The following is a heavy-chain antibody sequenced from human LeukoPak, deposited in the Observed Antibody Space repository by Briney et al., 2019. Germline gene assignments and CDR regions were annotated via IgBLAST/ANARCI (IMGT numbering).Heavy chain of an antibody. V-gene: IGHV3-49*03. D-gene: IGHD6-19*01. CDR1: GLTFGDYA. CDR3: TREPGIAVAGTDY. J-gene: IGHJ4*02. CDR2: IRSKAYGGTT. Sequence: GGSLRLSCTASGLTFGDYAMSWFRQAPGKGLEWVGFIRSKAYGGTTEYAASVKGRFTISRDDSKSIAYLQMNSLKTEDTAVYYCTREPGIAVAGTDYWGQGTLVTVSS.